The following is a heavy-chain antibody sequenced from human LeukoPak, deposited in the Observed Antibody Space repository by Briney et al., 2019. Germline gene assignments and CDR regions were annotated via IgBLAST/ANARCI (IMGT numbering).Heavy chain of an antibody. J-gene: IGHJ6*02. CDR1: GFTFSGSW. V-gene: IGHV3-74*01. CDR3: ARESFYYDNSAYYYHRGYYGRVG. Sequence: GGSLRFSFAASGFTFSGSWRHWVRQAPGKGLVWVSRINSDGSSTSYGDSVKGRFTISRDNAKNTLYLQMNSLRAEDTAVYYCARESFYYDNSAYYYHRGYYGRVGRGQGTTVTVSS. CDR2: INSDGSST. D-gene: IGHD3-22*01.